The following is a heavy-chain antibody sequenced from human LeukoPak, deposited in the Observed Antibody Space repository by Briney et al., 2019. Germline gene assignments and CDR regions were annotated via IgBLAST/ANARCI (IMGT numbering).Heavy chain of an antibody. J-gene: IGHJ4*02. CDR1: GFTFSSYA. CDR2: ISYDGSNK. CDR3: ARVGYGGNSGGFDY. D-gene: IGHD4-23*01. Sequence: GGSLRLSCAASGFTFSSYAMHWVRQAPGKGLEGVAVISYDGSNKYYADSVKGRFTISRDNSKNTLYLQMNSLRAEDTAVYYCARVGYGGNSGGFDYWGQGTLVTVSS. V-gene: IGHV3-30-3*01.